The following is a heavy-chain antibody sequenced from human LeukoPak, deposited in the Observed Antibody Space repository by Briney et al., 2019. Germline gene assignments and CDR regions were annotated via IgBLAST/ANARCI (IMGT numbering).Heavy chain of an antibody. CDR1: GGSISSGGYY. J-gene: IGHJ5*02. D-gene: IGHD6-19*01. Sequence: SETLSLTCTVSGGSISSGGYYWGWIRQPPGKGLEWIGSIYYSGSAYYNPSLKSRVTISADTSKNQFSLKLSSVTAADAAAYNCARQYSSGWPWFDPWGQGTLVTVSS. V-gene: IGHV4-39*01. CDR2: IYYSGSA. CDR3: ARQYSSGWPWFDP.